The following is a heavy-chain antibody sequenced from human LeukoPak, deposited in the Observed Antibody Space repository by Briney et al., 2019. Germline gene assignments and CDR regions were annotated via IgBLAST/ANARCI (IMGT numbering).Heavy chain of an antibody. CDR2: ISSSSSYT. V-gene: IGHV3-11*03. CDR3: ARRYCISTSCLDYNYYGMDV. D-gene: IGHD2-2*01. Sequence: PGGSLRLSCAASGFTFSDYYMSWIRQAPGKGLEWVSYISSSSSYTNYADSVKGRFTISRDNAKNSLCLQMNSLRAEDTAVYNCARRYCISTSCLDYNYYGMDVWGQGTTVTVSS. J-gene: IGHJ6*02. CDR1: GFTFSDYY.